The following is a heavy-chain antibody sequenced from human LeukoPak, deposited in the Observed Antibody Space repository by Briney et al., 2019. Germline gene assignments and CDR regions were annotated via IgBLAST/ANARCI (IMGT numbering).Heavy chain of an antibody. V-gene: IGHV4-59*08. J-gene: IGHJ4*02. Sequence: SETLSLTCTVSGGSISSYYWSWIRQPPGKGLEWIGYIYYSGGTNYNPSLKSRVTISVDTSKNQFSLKLSSVTAADTAVYYCARQTQWLAPFDYWGQGTLVTVSS. CDR1: GGSISSYY. D-gene: IGHD6-19*01. CDR3: ARQTQWLAPFDY. CDR2: IYYSGGT.